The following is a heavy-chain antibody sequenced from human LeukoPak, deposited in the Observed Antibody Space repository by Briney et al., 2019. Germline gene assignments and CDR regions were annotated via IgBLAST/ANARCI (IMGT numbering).Heavy chain of an antibody. V-gene: IGHV3-9*01. CDR2: ISWNSGSI. J-gene: IGHJ4*02. CDR3: ARNRGWQQFDY. CDR1: GFTFDDYA. Sequence: GGSLRLSCAASGFTFDDYAMHWVRQAPGKGLEWVSGISWNSGSIDYADSVKGRFTISRDNAKNSLYLQMNSLRAEDTAVYYCARNRGWQQFDYWGQGTLVTVSS. D-gene: IGHD5-24*01.